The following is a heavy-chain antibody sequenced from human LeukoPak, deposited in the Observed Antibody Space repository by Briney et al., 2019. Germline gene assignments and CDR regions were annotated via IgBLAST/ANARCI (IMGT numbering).Heavy chain of an antibody. CDR2: INPNSGGT. V-gene: IGHV1-2*06. D-gene: IGHD2-15*01. CDR1: GYTFTGYY. CDR3: ASLDGGRKVRNWFDP. Sequence: ASVKVSWKASGYTFTGYYMHWVRQAPGQGLECMAPINPNSGGTNYAQKFQGRVTMTRDTSISTAYMELSRLRSDDTAVYYCASLDGGRKVRNWFDPWGQGTLVTVSS. J-gene: IGHJ5*02.